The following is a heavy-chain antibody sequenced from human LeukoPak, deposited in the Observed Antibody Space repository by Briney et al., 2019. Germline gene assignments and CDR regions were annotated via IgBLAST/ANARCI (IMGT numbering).Heavy chain of an antibody. Sequence: ASVKVSCKASGYTFTSYYMHWVRQAPGQGLEWMGIINPSGGSTSYAQKFQGRVTMTMDMSTSTVYMELSSPRSEYTAVYYCARPRYCSSTSCRGADLTWFDPWGQGTLVTVSS. J-gene: IGHJ5*02. CDR2: INPSGGST. CDR1: GYTFTSYY. CDR3: ARPRYCSSTSCRGADLTWFDP. D-gene: IGHD2-2*01. V-gene: IGHV1-46*01.